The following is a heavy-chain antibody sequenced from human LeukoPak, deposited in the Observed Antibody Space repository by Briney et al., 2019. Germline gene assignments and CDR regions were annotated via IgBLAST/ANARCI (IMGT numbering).Heavy chain of an antibody. D-gene: IGHD6-13*01. CDR2: ISGGSEDT. CDR1: GLAFGGYA. V-gene: IGHV3-23*01. J-gene: IGHJ6*02. CDR3: ARTIAQYSNSWLYFYYGLDV. Sequence: GGSLRLSCTASGLAFGGYAMSWVRQAPGKGLEWVSSISGGSEDTYYAGSVKGRFTISRDNSKSTLYLQMNSLRAEDTAVYYCARTIAQYSNSWLYFYYGLDVWGQGTTVTVS.